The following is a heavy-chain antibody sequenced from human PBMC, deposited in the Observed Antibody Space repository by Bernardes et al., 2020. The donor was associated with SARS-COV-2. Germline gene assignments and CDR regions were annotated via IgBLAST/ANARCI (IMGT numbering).Heavy chain of an antibody. Sequence: GESLKISCKGSGYSFTSYWIGWVRQMPGKGLEWMGIIYPGDSDTRYSPSFQGQVTISADKSISTAYLQWSSLKASDTAMYYCARQDIGAIFGVVITPAGMDVWGQGTTVTVSS. D-gene: IGHD3-3*01. V-gene: IGHV5-51*01. CDR1: GYSFTSYW. CDR3: ARQDIGAIFGVVITPAGMDV. J-gene: IGHJ6*02. CDR2: IYPGDSDT.